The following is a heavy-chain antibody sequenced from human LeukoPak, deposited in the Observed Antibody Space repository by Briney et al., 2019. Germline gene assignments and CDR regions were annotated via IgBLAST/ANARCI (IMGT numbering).Heavy chain of an antibody. D-gene: IGHD3-22*01. CDR2: IYSGGST. V-gene: IGHV3-66*02. Sequence: GGSLRLSRAASGFTVSSNYMSWVRQAPGKGLEWVSVIYSGGSTYYADSVKGRFTISRDNSKNTLYPQMNSLRAEDTAVYYCARTIPQDYDSSGYPHFDYWGQGTLVTVSS. CDR1: GFTVSSNY. CDR3: ARTIPQDYDSSGYPHFDY. J-gene: IGHJ4*02.